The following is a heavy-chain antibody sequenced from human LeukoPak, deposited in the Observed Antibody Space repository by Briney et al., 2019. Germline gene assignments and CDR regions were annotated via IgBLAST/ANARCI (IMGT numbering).Heavy chain of an antibody. V-gene: IGHV4-4*02. CDR2: IHHGGST. D-gene: IGHD1-26*01. J-gene: IGHJ4*02. Sequence: PSETLSLTCVVSGASISSSNWWTWVRQPPGKGLEWIGEIHHGGSTNYNPSLESRVIMSVDKSKNQFSLKLRSVTAADTAVYYCARDADTVGDEGGFLDYWGQGTLVTVTS. CDR3: ARDADTVGDEGGFLDY. CDR1: GASISSSNW.